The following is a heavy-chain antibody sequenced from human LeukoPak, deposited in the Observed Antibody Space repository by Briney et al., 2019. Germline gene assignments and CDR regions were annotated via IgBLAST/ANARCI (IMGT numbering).Heavy chain of an antibody. D-gene: IGHD3-10*01. CDR3: ARAMVRGVPFDY. V-gene: IGHV3-30-3*01. CDR2: ISNDGSTT. CDR1: GFTFSSYA. Sequence: GRSLKLSCAASGFTFSSYAMHWVRQAPGKGLEWVAVISNDGSTTYYTGSVRGRFTISRDNSKNTLYLQINSLRLDDTAVYYCARAMVRGVPFDYWGQGTLVTVSS. J-gene: IGHJ4*02.